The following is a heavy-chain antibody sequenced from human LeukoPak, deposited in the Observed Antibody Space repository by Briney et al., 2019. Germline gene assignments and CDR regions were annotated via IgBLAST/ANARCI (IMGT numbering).Heavy chain of an antibody. Sequence: KASETLSLTCTVSGGSISTYYYGWIRQPAGKGLEWIGRIYTSGSTNYNPSLKSRVTMSVDTSKSQFSLKLSSVTAADTAVYYCARAKNDEYYYYGMDVWGQGTTVTVSS. V-gene: IGHV4-4*07. J-gene: IGHJ6*02. D-gene: IGHD6-6*01. CDR3: ARAKNDEYYYYGMDV. CDR1: GGSISTYY. CDR2: IYTSGST.